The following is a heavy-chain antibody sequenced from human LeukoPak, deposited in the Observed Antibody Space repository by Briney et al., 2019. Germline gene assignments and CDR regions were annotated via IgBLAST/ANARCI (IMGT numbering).Heavy chain of an antibody. CDR3: AKGAYSSTCTRFDC. J-gene: IGHJ4*02. CDR2: ISGSGGGT. CDR1: GFTFSSYA. D-gene: IGHD6-13*01. Sequence: GGSLRLSCAASGFTFSSYAMSWVRQAPGKGLEWVSAISGSGGGTSYAGSVKGRFTISRDNSNNTLYLQTNSLRAEDTALYYCAKGAYSSTCTRFDCWGQGTLVTVSS. V-gene: IGHV3-23*01.